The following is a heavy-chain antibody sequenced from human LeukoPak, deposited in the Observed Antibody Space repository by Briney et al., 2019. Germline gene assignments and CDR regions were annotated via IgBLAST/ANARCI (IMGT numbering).Heavy chain of an antibody. J-gene: IGHJ4*02. CDR2: MTTSGNTI. CDR1: GITFSGYS. V-gene: IGHV3-48*02. Sequence: GGCLRLSCVVSGITFSGYSMIWVRQAPGKGLEWLSFMTTSGNTIFYAESVKDRFTISRDNAKKSLYLQMNSLRDEDTAVYYCARVGGATAVTMCFEYWGQGPLVTV. CDR3: ARVGGATAVTMCFEY. D-gene: IGHD1-26*01.